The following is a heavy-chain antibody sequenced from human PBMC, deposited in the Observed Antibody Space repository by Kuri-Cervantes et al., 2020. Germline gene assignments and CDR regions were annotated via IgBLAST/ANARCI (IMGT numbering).Heavy chain of an antibody. J-gene: IGHJ3*02. CDR2: IGTAGDA. Sequence: GGSLRLSCVASGFTFSSYDMHWVRQATGKGLEWVSAIGTAGDAYYPGSVKGRFTISRENAKNSLYLQMNSLRAGDTAVYYCARGDGSNDAFDIWGQGTMVTVSS. V-gene: IGHV3-13*01. CDR1: GFTFSSYD. D-gene: IGHD5-24*01. CDR3: ARGDGSNDAFDI.